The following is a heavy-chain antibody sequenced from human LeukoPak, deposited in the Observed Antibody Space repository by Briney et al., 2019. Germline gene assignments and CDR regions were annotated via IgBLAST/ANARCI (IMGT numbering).Heavy chain of an antibody. Sequence: ASVKVSCKASGYIFTNFGISWVRQARGQGLEWMGWISGYNGNTKYVQKFQGRVTMTTDTSTSTAYMELRSLRSDDTAVYYCARGRYSSPTNFDYWGQGTLVTVSS. V-gene: IGHV1-18*01. CDR3: ARGRYSSPTNFDY. CDR1: GYIFTNFG. CDR2: ISGYNGNT. D-gene: IGHD6-13*01. J-gene: IGHJ4*02.